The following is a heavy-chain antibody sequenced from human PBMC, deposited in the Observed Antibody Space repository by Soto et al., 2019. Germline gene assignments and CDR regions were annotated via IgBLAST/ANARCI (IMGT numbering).Heavy chain of an antibody. CDR2: INPSGGST. CDR3: ATDVSYCSGGSCYLVFDY. J-gene: IGHJ4*02. V-gene: IGHV1-46*01. Sequence: AXVKVSCKASGYTFTSYYMHWVRQAPGQGLEWMGIINPSGGSTSYAQKFQGRVTMTRDTSTSTVYMELSSLRSEDTAVYYCATDVSYCSGGSCYLVFDYWGQGTLVTVSS. CDR1: GYTFTSYY. D-gene: IGHD2-15*01.